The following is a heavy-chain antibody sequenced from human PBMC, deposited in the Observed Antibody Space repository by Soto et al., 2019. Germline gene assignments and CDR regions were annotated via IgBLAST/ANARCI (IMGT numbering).Heavy chain of an antibody. V-gene: IGHV4-34*01. Sequence: PSDTLSRTRTVSGGSFSGYYWNWLRQSPGKGLEWIGKINHGGSTNYNPSLKSRATISVDTSRNQVSLRLGSVTAADTGISYSSRAYDYRYPRDAFDSWGQGTMVTVSS. D-gene: IGHD3-16*01. CDR1: GGSFSGYY. CDR3: SRAYDYRYPRDAFDS. CDR2: INHGGST. J-gene: IGHJ3*01.